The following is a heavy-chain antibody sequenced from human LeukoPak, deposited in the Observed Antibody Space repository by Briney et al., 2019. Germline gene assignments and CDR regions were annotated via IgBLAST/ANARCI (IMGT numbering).Heavy chain of an antibody. V-gene: IGHV3-23*01. D-gene: IGHD3-22*01. CDR1: GFTFRSSA. CDR3: AKDPYNGLITNFWFDS. CDR2: IRGNGDKT. J-gene: IGHJ5*01. Sequence: PGGSLRLSCAASGFTFRSSAMSWVRQAPGGGLEWVSFIRGNGDKTSYADSVKGRFTTSRDISANMVWLQLDSLRADDTAMYYCAKDPYNGLITNFWFDSWGQGILVTVSS.